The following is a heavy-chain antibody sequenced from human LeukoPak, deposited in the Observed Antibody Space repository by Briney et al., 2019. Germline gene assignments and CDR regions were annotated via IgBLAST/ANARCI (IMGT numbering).Heavy chain of an antibody. D-gene: IGHD4-17*01. J-gene: IGHJ4*02. CDR1: GGTFSSYA. CDR2: IIPIFGTA. Sequence: GSSVKVSCKASGGTFSSYAISWVRQAPGQGLEWMGRIIPIFGTANYAQKFQGRDTITTDESTSTAYMELSSLRSEDTAVYYCARDLNPDYGDYVYWGQGTLVTVSS. CDR3: ARDLNPDYGDYVY. V-gene: IGHV1-69*05.